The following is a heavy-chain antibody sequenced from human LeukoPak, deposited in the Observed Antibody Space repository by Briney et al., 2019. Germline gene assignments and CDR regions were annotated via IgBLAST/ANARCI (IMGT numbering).Heavy chain of an antibody. CDR3: ARIVASSSRYYFDY. J-gene: IGHJ4*02. Sequence: GASVKVSCKASGYTFTGYYMHWVRQAPGQGLEWMGWINPNSGGTNYAQKFQGRVTMTRDTSISTAYMELSRLRSDDTAVYYCARIVASSSRYYFDYWGQGTLVTVSS. CDR2: INPNSGGT. V-gene: IGHV1-2*02. D-gene: IGHD6-13*01. CDR1: GYTFTGYY.